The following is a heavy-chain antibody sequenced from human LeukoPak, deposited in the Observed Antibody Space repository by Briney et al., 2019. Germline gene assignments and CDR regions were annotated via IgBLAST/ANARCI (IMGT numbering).Heavy chain of an antibody. CDR1: GGSISSGSYF. D-gene: IGHD5-12*01. V-gene: IGHV4-61*02. J-gene: IGHJ6*03. CDR2: IYTSRTI. Sequence: SETLSLTCSVSGGSISSGSYFWTWIRQPAGKGLEWIGRIYTSRTIYYNPSLKSRVTISIDTSKNQFSLKLRSVTAADTAVYYCARSGVARHYMDVWGKGTTVTISS. CDR3: ARSGVARHYMDV.